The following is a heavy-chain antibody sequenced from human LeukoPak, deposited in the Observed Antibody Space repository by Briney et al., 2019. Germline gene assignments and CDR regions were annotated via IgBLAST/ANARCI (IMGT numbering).Heavy chain of an antibody. Sequence: PSETLSLTCTVSGGSISSHYWSWVRQPPGKGLEWIGYIYYSGSTNYNPSLKSRVTISVDTSKNQFSLKLSSVTAADTAVYYCARDLMAAFDYWGQGTLVTVSS. CDR2: IYYSGST. CDR3: ARDLMAAFDY. V-gene: IGHV4-59*11. J-gene: IGHJ4*02. D-gene: IGHD5-24*01. CDR1: GGSISSHY.